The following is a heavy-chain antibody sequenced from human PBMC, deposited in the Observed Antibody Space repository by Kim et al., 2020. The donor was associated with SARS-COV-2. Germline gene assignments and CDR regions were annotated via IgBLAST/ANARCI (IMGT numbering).Heavy chain of an antibody. CDR3: ARAGDHDMSGYYGFFHR. Sequence: SVKGRFTRGRDNAKNTLSLQMSSLRPEDTAVYYCARAGDHDMSGYYGFFHRWGQGALVTVSS. V-gene: IGHV3-74*01. D-gene: IGHD3-22*01. J-gene: IGHJ1*01.